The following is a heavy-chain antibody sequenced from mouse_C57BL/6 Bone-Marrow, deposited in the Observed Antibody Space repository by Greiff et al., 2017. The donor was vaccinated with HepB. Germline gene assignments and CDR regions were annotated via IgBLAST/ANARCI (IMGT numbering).Heavy chain of an antibody. CDR2: IDPSDSYT. CDR1: GYTFTSYW. V-gene: IGHV1-69*01. Sequence: VQLQQPGAELVMPGASVKLSCKASGYTFTSYWMHWVKQRPGQGLEWIGEIDPSDSYTNYNQKFKGKSTLTVYKSSSTAYMQLSSLTSEDSAVYYCARSRGYFDYWGQGTTLTVSS. J-gene: IGHJ2*01. CDR3: ARSRGYFDY.